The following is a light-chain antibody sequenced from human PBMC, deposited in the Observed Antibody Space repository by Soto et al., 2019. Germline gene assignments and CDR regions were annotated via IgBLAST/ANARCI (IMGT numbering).Light chain of an antibody. CDR3: QQYLTSPKT. CDR2: AAS. Sequence: DIVLTQSPGTLSLSPGERATLSCRASQSVSSSNLAWYQQKPAQAPRLLIYAASRRAPGIPERFSGSGSGTDFTLTISRLEPEDFAVYYCQQYLTSPKTFGQGTKVDNK. J-gene: IGKJ1*01. V-gene: IGKV3-20*01. CDR1: QSVSSSN.